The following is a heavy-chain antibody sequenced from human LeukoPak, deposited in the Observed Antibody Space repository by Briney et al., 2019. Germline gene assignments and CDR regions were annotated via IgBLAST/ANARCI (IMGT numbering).Heavy chain of an antibody. J-gene: IGHJ4*02. CDR1: GGTFTSYT. V-gene: IGHV1-69*01. Sequence: SVKVSCKASGGTFTSYTISRVRQPPGQGLEWMGGIIPIFGTANYAQKFQGRVTITADESTSTAYMELSSLRSEDTAVYYCARAKGVMRNGATYFDYWGQGTLVTVSS. CDR3: ARAKGVMRNGATYFDY. CDR2: IIPIFGTA. D-gene: IGHD3-16*01.